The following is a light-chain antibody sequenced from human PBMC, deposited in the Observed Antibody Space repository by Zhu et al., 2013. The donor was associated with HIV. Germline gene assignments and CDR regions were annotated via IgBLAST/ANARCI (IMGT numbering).Light chain of an antibody. CDR2: DIN. CDR3: GTWDNNLSAWV. CDR1: TSNVVMNY. Sequence: QSVLTQPPSVSAAPGQKVTISCSGSTSNVVMNYVSWYQQLPGTAPRLLIYDINQRPSGIPDRFSASRSGTSATLDITAVQTGDEADYYCGTWDNNLSAWVFGGGTKLTVL. V-gene: IGLV1-51*01. J-gene: IGLJ3*02.